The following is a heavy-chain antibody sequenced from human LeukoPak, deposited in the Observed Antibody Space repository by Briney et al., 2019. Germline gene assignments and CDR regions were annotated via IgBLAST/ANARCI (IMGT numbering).Heavy chain of an antibody. V-gene: IGHV3-23*01. CDR3: AKLYYYYDSSGYYLDY. J-gene: IGHJ4*02. Sequence: GGSLRLSCAASGFTFSSYAMSWVRQAPGKGREWVSAISGSGGSTYYADSVKGRFTISRDNSKNTLYLQMNSLRAEDTAVYYCAKLYYYYDSSGYYLDYWGQGTLVTVSS. CDR1: GFTFSSYA. D-gene: IGHD3-22*01. CDR2: ISGSGGST.